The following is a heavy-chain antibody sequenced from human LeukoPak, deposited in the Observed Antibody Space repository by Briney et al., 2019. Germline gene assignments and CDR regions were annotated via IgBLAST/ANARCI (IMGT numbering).Heavy chain of an antibody. CDR1: GGTFSSYA. CDR3: ARKLRLGGNWFDP. J-gene: IGHJ5*02. D-gene: IGHD1-26*01. Sequence: SVKVSCKASGGTFSSYAISWVRQAPGQGLEWMGGIIPIFGTANYAQKFQGRVTFTADESTSTAYMELSSLRSEDTALYYCARKLRLGGNWFDPWGQGTLVTVSS. CDR2: IIPIFGTA. V-gene: IGHV1-69*13.